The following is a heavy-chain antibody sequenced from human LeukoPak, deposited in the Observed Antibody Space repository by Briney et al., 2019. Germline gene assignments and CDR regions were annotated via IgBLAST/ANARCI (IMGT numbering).Heavy chain of an antibody. CDR1: GFTFGDYA. V-gene: IGHV3-49*04. Sequence: PGGSLRLSCAASGFTFGDYAMSWVRQAPGKGLEWVGFIRSKAYGGTTEYAASVKGRFTISRDDSKSIAYLQMNSLKTEDTAVYYCTRLGLYGDYVTNWGQGTLVTVSS. CDR2: IRSKAYGGTT. J-gene: IGHJ4*02. D-gene: IGHD4-17*01. CDR3: TRLGLYGDYVTN.